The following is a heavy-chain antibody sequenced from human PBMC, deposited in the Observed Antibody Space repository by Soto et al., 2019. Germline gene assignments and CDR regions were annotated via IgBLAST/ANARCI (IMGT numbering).Heavy chain of an antibody. D-gene: IGHD3-3*01. V-gene: IGHV1-69*13. CDR1: GGTFSSYA. J-gene: IGHJ6*02. CDR3: ARASVVYDFWSGYNNPKYGMDV. Sequence: SVKVSCKASGGTFSSYAISWVRQAPGQGLEWMGGIIPIFGTANYAQKFQGRVTITADESTSTAYMELSSLRSGDTAVYYCARASVVYDFWSGYNNPKYGMDVWGQGTTVTVSS. CDR2: IIPIFGTA.